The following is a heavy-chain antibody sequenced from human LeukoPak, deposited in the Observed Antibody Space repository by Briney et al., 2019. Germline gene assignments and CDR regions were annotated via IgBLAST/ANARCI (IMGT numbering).Heavy chain of an antibody. D-gene: IGHD1-1*01. V-gene: IGHV3-48*03. Sequence: GGSLGLSCAASGFTFRSYEMNWVRQAPGRGLEWVSYISSSGSTIYYADSVKGRFTISRDNAKNSLYLQMDSLRAEDTAVYYCARIEWEGTTRGPAGYWGQGTLVTVSS. CDR2: ISSSGSTI. J-gene: IGHJ4*02. CDR3: ARIEWEGTTRGPAGY. CDR1: GFTFRSYE.